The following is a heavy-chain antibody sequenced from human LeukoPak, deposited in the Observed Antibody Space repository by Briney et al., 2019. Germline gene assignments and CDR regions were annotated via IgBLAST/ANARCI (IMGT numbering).Heavy chain of an antibody. CDR3: ATSEGY. CDR1: GFTLNTHW. V-gene: IGHV3-7*03. Sequence: GGSLRLSCAASGFTLNTHWMSWVRQAPGKGLEWVANIKQDGRDTYYVDSVKGRFTISRDNAKNSLNLQMNSLRAEDTAMYYCATSEGYWGQRTLATVSS. J-gene: IGHJ4*02. CDR2: IKQDGRDT.